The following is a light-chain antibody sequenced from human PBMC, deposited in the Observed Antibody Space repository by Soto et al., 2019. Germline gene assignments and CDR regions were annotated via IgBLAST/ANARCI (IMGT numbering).Light chain of an antibody. CDR3: QQYYSTPLT. CDR1: QSVLYSSNNKNY. V-gene: IGKV4-1*01. Sequence: DIVMTQSPDSLAVSLGERATINCKSSQSVLYSSNNKNYLAWYQQKPGQPPKLPIYWASTRESGVPDRFSGSGPGTDFTLTISSLQAEDVAVYYCQQYYSTPLTFGQGTKLEIK. J-gene: IGKJ2*01. CDR2: WAS.